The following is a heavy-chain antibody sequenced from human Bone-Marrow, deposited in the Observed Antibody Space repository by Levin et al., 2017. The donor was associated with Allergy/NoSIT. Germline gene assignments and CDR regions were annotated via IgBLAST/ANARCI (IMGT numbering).Heavy chain of an antibody. V-gene: IGHV1-8*01. Sequence: GASVKVSCKASGYTFTSYDINWVRQATGQGLEWMGWMNPNSGNTGYAQKFQGRVTMTRNTSISTAYMELSSLRSEDTAVYYCARVPSDFWSGYYTYYYYYGMDVWGQGTTVTVSS. CDR2: MNPNSGNT. D-gene: IGHD3-3*01. J-gene: IGHJ6*02. CDR1: GYTFTSYD. CDR3: ARVPSDFWSGYYTYYYYYGMDV.